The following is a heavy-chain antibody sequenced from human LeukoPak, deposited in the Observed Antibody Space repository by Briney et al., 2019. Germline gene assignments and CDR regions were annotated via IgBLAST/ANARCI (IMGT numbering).Heavy chain of an antibody. Sequence: SDTLSLTCNVSGASINTADYYWTWIRQPPGKGLEWIGYISYSGTPYYNPFLNSRVTISLETPKKQFSLQINTVTGADPASFFCARDRYGDCEDYWGHGTLVSVSS. CDR3: ARDRYGDCEDY. D-gene: IGHD4-17*01. V-gene: IGHV4-30-4*02. CDR1: GASINTADYY. CDR2: ISYSGTP. J-gene: IGHJ4*01.